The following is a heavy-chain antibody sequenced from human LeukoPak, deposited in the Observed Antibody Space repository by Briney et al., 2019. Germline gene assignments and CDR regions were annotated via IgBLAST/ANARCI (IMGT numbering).Heavy chain of an antibody. CDR2: ISGSGTNT. CDR1: GFIFSSYG. Sequence: GGSLRLSCAASGFIFSSYGMSWVRQAPGKGLEWVSGISGSGTNTNYADSVKGRFTISRDNSKNTVYLQMKSPRAEDTAVYYCAKSSRPVTAMAFFDYWGQGTLVTVSS. V-gene: IGHV3-23*01. CDR3: AKSSRPVTAMAFFDY. J-gene: IGHJ4*02. D-gene: IGHD5-18*01.